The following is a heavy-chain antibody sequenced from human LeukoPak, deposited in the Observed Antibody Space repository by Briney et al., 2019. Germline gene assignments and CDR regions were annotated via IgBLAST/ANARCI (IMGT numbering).Heavy chain of an antibody. CDR2: MYLSGTT. V-gene: IGHV4-4*02. CDR1: GDSINSLDL. CDR3: ARVTMIVVANWFDP. Sequence: SGTLSLTCTVSGDSINSLDLWSWVRQPPGKGLEWIGEMYLSGTTHSNPSVKSRVTISIDKSKNQFSLKLSSVTAADTAVYYCARVTMIVVANWFDPWGQGTLVTVSS. D-gene: IGHD3-22*01. J-gene: IGHJ5*02.